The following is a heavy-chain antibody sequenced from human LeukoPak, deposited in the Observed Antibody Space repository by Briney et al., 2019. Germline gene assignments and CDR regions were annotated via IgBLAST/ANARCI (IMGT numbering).Heavy chain of an antibody. Sequence: GGSLRLSCAASGFTFSSYAMHWVRQAPGKGLEWVAVISYDGSNKYYADSVKGRFTISRDNAKNSLYLQMNSLRAEDTAVYYCARHSYGYGPAAYWGQGTLVTVSS. V-gene: IGHV3-30-3*01. CDR3: ARHSYGYGPAAY. CDR1: GFTFSSYA. D-gene: IGHD5-18*01. CDR2: ISYDGSNK. J-gene: IGHJ4*02.